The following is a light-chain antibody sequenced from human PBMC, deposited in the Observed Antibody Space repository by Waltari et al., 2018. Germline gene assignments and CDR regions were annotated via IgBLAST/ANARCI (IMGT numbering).Light chain of an antibody. V-gene: IGKV1-16*01. CDR3: QHYYYYPFT. Sequence: DIQLTQSPSSLSASVGDRVTINCRASQDINGALAWFQHQPWKAPKTLIYDISTRQSGDPSRFGGSGSGTDFTLTIDSLQPDDFATYYCQHYYYYPFTFGGGTKVEVK. CDR2: DIS. CDR1: QDINGA. J-gene: IGKJ4*01.